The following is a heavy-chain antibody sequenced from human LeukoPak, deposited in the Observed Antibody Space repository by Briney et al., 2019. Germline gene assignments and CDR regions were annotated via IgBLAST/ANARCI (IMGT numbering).Heavy chain of an antibody. CDR1: GFTFSDYY. CDR3: ARAGNTYYDFWSGYSIQDY. J-gene: IGHJ4*02. V-gene: IGHV3-11*01. D-gene: IGHD3-3*01. Sequence: PGGSLRLSCAASGFTFSDYYMSWIRQAPGKGLEWVSYINSSGSTIYYADSVKGRFTISRDNAKNSLYLQMNSLRAEDTAVYYCARAGNTYYDFWSGYSIQDYWGQGTLVTVSP. CDR2: INSSGSTI.